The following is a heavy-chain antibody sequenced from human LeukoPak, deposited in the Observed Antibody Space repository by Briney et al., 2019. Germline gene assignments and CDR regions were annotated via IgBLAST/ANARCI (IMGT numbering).Heavy chain of an antibody. J-gene: IGHJ5*02. CDR3: AKDQLGYCTA. CDR1: GFTFSSYA. D-gene: IGHD2-8*01. CDR2: ISGSGGST. V-gene: IGHV3-23*01. Sequence: GGSLRLSCAASGFTFSSYAMSWVRQAPGKGLEWVSAISGSGGSTHYADPVKGRFTISRDNSKNTLYLQMNSLRAEDTAVYYCAKDQLGYCTAWGQGTLVTVSS.